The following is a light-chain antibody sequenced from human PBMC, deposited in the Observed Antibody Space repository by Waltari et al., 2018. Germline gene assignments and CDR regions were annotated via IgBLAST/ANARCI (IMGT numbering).Light chain of an antibody. CDR3: SSYVGADTAV. CDR2: DVN. CDR1: ARDLGAHDS. J-gene: IGLJ1*01. Sequence: QSALTQPPSASGSPGQSITLSCPGSARDLGAHDSVSWYQQHPGKAPKLLLYDVNRRPSGVPFRFSGSKSGNTASLTVSGLQTEDEADYYCSSYVGADTAVFGPGTKVTVL. V-gene: IGLV2-8*01.